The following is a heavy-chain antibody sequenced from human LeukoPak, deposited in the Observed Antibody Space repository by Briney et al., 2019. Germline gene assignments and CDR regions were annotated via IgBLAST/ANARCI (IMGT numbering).Heavy chain of an antibody. CDR2: ISGSGGST. CDR3: AKDGVVTITFEY. V-gene: IGHV3-23*01. J-gene: IGHJ4*02. D-gene: IGHD3-16*01. Sequence: PGGSLRLSCTASGFTFGSYAMSWVPQAPGKGLEWVSVISGSGGSTFYGDSVKGRFTISRDNSKNTLYLQMNSLRAEDTAVYYCAKDGVVTITFEYWGQGTLVTVSS. CDR1: GFTFGSYA.